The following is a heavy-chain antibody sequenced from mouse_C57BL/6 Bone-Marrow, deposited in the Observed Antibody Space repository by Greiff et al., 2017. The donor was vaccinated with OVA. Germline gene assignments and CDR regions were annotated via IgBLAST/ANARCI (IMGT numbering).Heavy chain of an antibody. CDR1: GFSLTSYG. Sequence: QVQLQQSGPGLVQPSQSLSITCTVSGFSLTSYGVHWVRQSPGKGLAWLGVIWRGGSTDYNAAFMSRLSITKDNSKSQFFFKMNSLQADDTAIYYCAKTRDYYPRFAYWGQGTLVTVSA. CDR3: AKTRDYYPRFAY. V-gene: IGHV2-5*01. D-gene: IGHD1-1*01. CDR2: IWRGGST. J-gene: IGHJ3*01.